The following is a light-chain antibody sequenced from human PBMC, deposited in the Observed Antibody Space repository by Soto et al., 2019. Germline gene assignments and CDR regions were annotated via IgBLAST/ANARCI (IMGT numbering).Light chain of an antibody. CDR1: QSISTR. V-gene: IGKV1-5*03. Sequence: DIQMTQSPSTLSASVGDRVTITCRASQSISTRLAWYQQKPVKAPKLLIYKASSLESGVPSRFSGSGSGTEFTLTISSLQPDDFATYYCQQYNSYPYTFGQGTKLEIK. J-gene: IGKJ2*01. CDR2: KAS. CDR3: QQYNSYPYT.